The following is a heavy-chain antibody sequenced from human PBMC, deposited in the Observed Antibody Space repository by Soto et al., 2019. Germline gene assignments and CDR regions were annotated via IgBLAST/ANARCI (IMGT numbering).Heavy chain of an antibody. Sequence: QAQLVQSGVEVKKAGASVKVSCKASGYTFSSYGISWARQAPGQGLEWMGWISDYNGNTQYAQKFQGRVFMTTDTATRTAYMELRGLRPDDTAVYFCAREGYYSGSGTYSPPRFYGMDVWGQGTTVTVSS. V-gene: IGHV1-18*01. CDR3: AREGYYSGSGTYSPPRFYGMDV. J-gene: IGHJ6*02. D-gene: IGHD3-10*01. CDR2: ISDYNGNT. CDR1: GYTFSSYG.